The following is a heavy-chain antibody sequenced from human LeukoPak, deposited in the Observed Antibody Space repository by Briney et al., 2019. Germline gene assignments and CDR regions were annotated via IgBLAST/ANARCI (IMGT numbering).Heavy chain of an antibody. D-gene: IGHD3-10*01. CDR1: GGSISSYY. CDR3: ARGPLVRGVISNYYYYYMDV. V-gene: IGHV4-4*07. CDR2: IYTSGST. Sequence: KPSETLSLTCTVSGGSISSYYWSWIRQPAGKGLEWIGRIYTSGSTNYDPSLKSRVTISVDTSKNQFSLKLSSVTAADTAVYYCARGPLVRGVISNYYYYYMDVWGKGTTVTVSS. J-gene: IGHJ6*03.